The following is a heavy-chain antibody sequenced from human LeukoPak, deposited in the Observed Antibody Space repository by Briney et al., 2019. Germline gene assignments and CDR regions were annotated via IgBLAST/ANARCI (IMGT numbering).Heavy chain of an antibody. CDR1: GGSFSGYY. J-gene: IGHJ3*02. CDR2: FNHSGST. V-gene: IGHV4-34*01. D-gene: IGHD6-13*01. CDR3: ARPPTSLGAFDI. Sequence: SETLSLTCAVYGGSFSGYYWSWIRQPPGKGLEWIGEFNHSGSTNYNPSLKSRVTISVDTSKNQFSLKLSSVTAADTAVYYCARPPTSLGAFDIWGQGTMVTVSS.